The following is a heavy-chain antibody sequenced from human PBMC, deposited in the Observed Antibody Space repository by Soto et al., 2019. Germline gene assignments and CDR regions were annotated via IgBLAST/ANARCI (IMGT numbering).Heavy chain of an antibody. CDR3: ARDETGDSYYYYYGMDV. J-gene: IGHJ6*02. D-gene: IGHD7-27*01. CDR2: ILPIFGTT. Sequence: QVQLVQSGAEVKKPGSSVKVSCKASGGTFNIYNINWVRQAPGQGLEWMGGILPIFGTTNYAQRVQGRLTIIADDSTRTAYMELSSLRSEDTAVYYCARDETGDSYYYYYGMDVWGQGTTVTVTS. V-gene: IGHV1-69*01. CDR1: GGTFNIYN.